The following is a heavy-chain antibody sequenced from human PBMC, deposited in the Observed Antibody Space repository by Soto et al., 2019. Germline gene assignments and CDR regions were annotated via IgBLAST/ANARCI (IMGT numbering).Heavy chain of an antibody. Sequence: QVQLVQSGAEVKKPGASVKFSCKASGYTFTSYGISWVRQAPGQGLEWMGWISAYNGNTNYAQKLQGRVTMTTDTSSSAAYMELRRLRADDTAVYYCARVGDNWHDPYYYYGMDVWGQGTTVSVSS. J-gene: IGHJ6*02. CDR3: ARVGDNWHDPYYYYGMDV. V-gene: IGHV1-18*01. D-gene: IGHD1-1*01. CDR2: ISAYNGNT. CDR1: GYTFTSYG.